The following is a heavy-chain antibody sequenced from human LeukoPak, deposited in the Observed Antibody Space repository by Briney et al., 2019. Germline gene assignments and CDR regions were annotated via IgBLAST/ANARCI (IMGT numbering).Heavy chain of an antibody. CDR1: GFTFSSYA. J-gene: IGHJ6*02. D-gene: IGHD2-2*01. V-gene: IGHV3-30-3*01. Sequence: GRSLRLSYAASGFTFSSYAMHWVRQAPGKGLEWVAVISYDGSNKYYADSVKGRFTISRDNSKNTLYLQMNSLRAEDTAVYYCARDHTPQYCSSTSCHPGAYGMDVWGQGTTVTVSS. CDR2: ISYDGSNK. CDR3: ARDHTPQYCSSTSCHPGAYGMDV.